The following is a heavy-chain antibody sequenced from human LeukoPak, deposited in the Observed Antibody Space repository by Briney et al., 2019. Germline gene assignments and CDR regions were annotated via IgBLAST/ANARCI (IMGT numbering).Heavy chain of an antibody. CDR1: GYSFTNYW. D-gene: IGHD3-16*02. Sequence: GESLKISCKGSGYSFTNYWIGWVRQMPGKGLEWMGVIYPGDSDTRYNPSFQGQVTISADKSISTAYLQWSSLKASDTAINYCARTSFQWFDPWGQGTLVTVSS. J-gene: IGHJ5*02. CDR2: IYPGDSDT. CDR3: ARTSFQWFDP. V-gene: IGHV5-51*01.